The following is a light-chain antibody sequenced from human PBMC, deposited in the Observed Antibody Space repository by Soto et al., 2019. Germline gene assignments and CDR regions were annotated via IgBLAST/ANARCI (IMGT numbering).Light chain of an antibody. J-gene: IGKJ1*01. CDR3: QQYDNYVT. Sequence: DIQMTQSPSTLSASVGDRVTITCRASQTISRWLAWYQQKPGKAPQLLIYDASRLKSGVPSKFSGSGSGTKFTLPVSNLQPDDVATYYCQQYDNYVTFGQGTRVEIK. CDR2: DAS. CDR1: QTISRW. V-gene: IGKV1-5*01.